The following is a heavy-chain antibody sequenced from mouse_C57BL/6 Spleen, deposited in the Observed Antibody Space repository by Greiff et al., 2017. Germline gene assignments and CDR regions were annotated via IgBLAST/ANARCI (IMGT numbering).Heavy chain of an antibody. CDR3: AREGTAQVPFAY. D-gene: IGHD3-2*02. CDR2: IDPSDSYT. V-gene: IGHV1-50*01. J-gene: IGHJ3*01. CDR1: GYTFTSYW. Sequence: QVQLQQPGAELVKPGASVKLSCKASGYTFTSYWMQWVKQRPGQGLEWIGEIDPSDSYTNYNQKFKGKATLTVDTSDSTAYMQLSSLTSEDSAVYYCAREGTAQVPFAYWGQGTLVTVSA.